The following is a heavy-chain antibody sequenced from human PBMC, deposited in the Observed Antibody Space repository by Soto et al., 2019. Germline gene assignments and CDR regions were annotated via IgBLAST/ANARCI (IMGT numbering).Heavy chain of an antibody. D-gene: IGHD3-10*01. J-gene: IGHJ3*02. V-gene: IGHV4-34*01. CDR2: INHSGST. CDR3: ARDYYYGSGGTYAFDI. Sequence: SETLSLTCAVYGGSFSGYYWSWIRQPPGKGLEWIGEINHSGSTNYNPSLKSRVTISADTSKNQFSLKLSSVTAADTAVYYCARDYYYGSGGTYAFDIWGQGTMVTVSS. CDR1: GGSFSGYY.